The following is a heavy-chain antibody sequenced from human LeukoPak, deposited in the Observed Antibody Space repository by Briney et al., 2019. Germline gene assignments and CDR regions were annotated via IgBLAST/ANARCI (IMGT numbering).Heavy chain of an antibody. CDR2: ISSDGSNK. V-gene: IGHV3-33*01. CDR1: GFAFSSSG. D-gene: IGHD6-13*01. Sequence: PGGSLRLSCAASGFAFSSSGFHWVRQAPGKGLEWVAVISSDGSNKYYTDSVKGRFTISRDNSKSTVHVQMNYLTDEDTALYYCASVGEQQLPTDWGRGTLVTVSS. CDR3: ASVGEQQLPTD. J-gene: IGHJ4*02.